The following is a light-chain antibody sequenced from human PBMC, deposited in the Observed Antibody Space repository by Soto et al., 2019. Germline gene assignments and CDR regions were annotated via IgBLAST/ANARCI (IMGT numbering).Light chain of an antibody. CDR1: SGHSSYA. CDR2: LNSDGSH. CDR3: QTWGTGPVV. J-gene: IGLJ2*01. V-gene: IGLV4-69*02. Sequence: QSVLTQSPSASASLGASVKLTCTLNSGHSSYAIAWHQQQPEKGPRYLMKLNSDGSHSKGDGIPDRFSGSSSGTERYLTISSLQSEDEADYYCQTWGTGPVVFGGGTQLTVL.